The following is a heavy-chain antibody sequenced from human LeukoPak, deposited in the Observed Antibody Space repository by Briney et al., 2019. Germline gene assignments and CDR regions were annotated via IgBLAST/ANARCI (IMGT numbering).Heavy chain of an antibody. CDR2: ISGSGSST. CDR3: AKEGLYDSSGSYFDY. D-gene: IGHD3-22*01. J-gene: IGHJ4*02. V-gene: IGHV3-23*01. CDR1: GFTFSSYA. Sequence: GGSLRLSCAASGFTFSSYAMSWVRQAPGKGLEWVSGISGSGSSTYYADSVKGRFTISRDNSRNTLYLQMKSLRAEDTAVYYCAKEGLYDSSGSYFDYWGQGTLVTASS.